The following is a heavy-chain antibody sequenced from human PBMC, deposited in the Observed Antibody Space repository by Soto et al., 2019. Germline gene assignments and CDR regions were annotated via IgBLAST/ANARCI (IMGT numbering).Heavy chain of an antibody. CDR1: GFTFSSYG. D-gene: IGHD3-3*01. Sequence: GGSLSLSCAASGFTFSSYGMHWVRQAPGKGLEWVAVISYDGSNKYYADSVKGRFTISRDNSKNTLYLQMNSLRAEDTAVYYCAKDGKYYDFWSGYSTPVYYYYYMDVWGKGTTVTVSS. V-gene: IGHV3-30*18. J-gene: IGHJ6*03. CDR3: AKDGKYYDFWSGYSTPVYYYYYMDV. CDR2: ISYDGSNK.